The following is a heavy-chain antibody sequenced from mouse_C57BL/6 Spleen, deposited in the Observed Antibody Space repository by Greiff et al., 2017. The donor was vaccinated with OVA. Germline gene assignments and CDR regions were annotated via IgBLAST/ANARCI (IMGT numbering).Heavy chain of an antibody. CDR1: GFTFSDYG. J-gene: IGHJ4*01. CDR3: ARGAVVALYAMDY. CDR2: ISSGSSTI. Sequence: EVNVVESGGGLVKPGGSLKLSCAASGFTFSDYGMHWVRQAPEKGLEWVAYISSGSSTIYYADTVKGRFTISRDNAKNTLFLQMTSLRSEDTAMYYCARGAVVALYAMDYWGQGTSVTVSS. V-gene: IGHV5-17*01. D-gene: IGHD1-1*01.